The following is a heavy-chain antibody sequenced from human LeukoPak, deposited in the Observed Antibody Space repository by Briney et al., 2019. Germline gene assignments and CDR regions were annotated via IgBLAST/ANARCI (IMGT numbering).Heavy chain of an antibody. J-gene: IGHJ3*02. V-gene: IGHV3-7*01. Sequence: GGSLRLSCAASGFAFSSYWMSWVRQAPGKGLEWMANIKQDGSEKYYVDSVKGRFTISRDNAKNSLYLQMNSLRAEDTAVYYCARVTRAVAGNALSDAFDIWGQGTMVTVSS. CDR2: IKQDGSEK. CDR1: GFAFSSYW. CDR3: ARVTRAVAGNALSDAFDI. D-gene: IGHD6-19*01.